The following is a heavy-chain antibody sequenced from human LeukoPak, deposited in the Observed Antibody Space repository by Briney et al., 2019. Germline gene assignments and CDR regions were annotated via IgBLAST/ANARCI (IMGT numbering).Heavy chain of an antibody. CDR1: GGSISSYY. V-gene: IGHV4-59*01. Sequence: PSETLSLTCTVSGGSISSYYWSWIRQPPGKGLEWIGYIYYSGSTTYNPSLKSRVTISVDTSKNQFSLKLSSVTAADTAVYYCARDSLLYYYDSSGYISHAFDIWGQGTMVTVSS. D-gene: IGHD3-22*01. CDR3: ARDSLLYYYDSSGYISHAFDI. J-gene: IGHJ3*02. CDR2: IYYSGST.